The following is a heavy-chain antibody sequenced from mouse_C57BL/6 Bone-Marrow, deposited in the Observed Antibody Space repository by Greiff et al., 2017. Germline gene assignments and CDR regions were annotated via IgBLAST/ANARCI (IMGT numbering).Heavy chain of an antibody. CDR1: GFTFSDYY. V-gene: IGHV5-12*01. CDR2: ISNGGGST. CDR3: ARRDGGFAY. J-gene: IGHJ3*01. Sequence: DVKLVESGGGLVQPGGSLKLSCAASGFTFSDYYMYWVRQTPEKRLEWVAYISNGGGSTYYPDTVKGRFTISRDNAKNTLYLQMSRLKSEDPAMYYCARRDGGFAYWGQGTLVTVSA. D-gene: IGHD1-1*01.